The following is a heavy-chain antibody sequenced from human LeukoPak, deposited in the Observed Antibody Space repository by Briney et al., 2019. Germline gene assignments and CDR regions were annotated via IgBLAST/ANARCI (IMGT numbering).Heavy chain of an antibody. J-gene: IGHJ5*02. V-gene: IGHV3-23*01. D-gene: IGHD2-15*01. CDR2: ISGSGGST. CDR3: AKANVVAAMADWFDP. Sequence: GGSLRLSCVASGFTFSSYWMSWVRQAPGKGLEWVSAISGSGGSTYYADSVEGRFTISRDNSKNTLYLQMNSLRAEDTAVYYCAKANVVAAMADWFDPWGQGTLVTVSS. CDR1: GFTFSSYW.